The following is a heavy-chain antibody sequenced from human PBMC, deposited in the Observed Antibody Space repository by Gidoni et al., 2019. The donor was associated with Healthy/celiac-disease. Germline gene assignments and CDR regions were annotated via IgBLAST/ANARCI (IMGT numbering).Heavy chain of an antibody. CDR1: GGTFSSYA. J-gene: IGHJ4*02. CDR2: IIPILGIA. D-gene: IGHD3-3*01. V-gene: IGHV1-69*04. CDR3: ARNPGTLEWFQFDY. Sequence: QVQLVQSGAEVQKPGSSVKVSCKASGGTFSSYAISWVRQAPGQGLEWMGRIIPILGIANYAQKFQGRVTITADKSTSTAYMELSSLRSEDTAVYYCARNPGTLEWFQFDYWGQGTLVTVSS.